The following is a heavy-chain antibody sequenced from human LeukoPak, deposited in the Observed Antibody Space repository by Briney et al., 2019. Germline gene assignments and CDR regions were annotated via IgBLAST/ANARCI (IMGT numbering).Heavy chain of an antibody. CDR3: ARLLRPYGVLDGIGDY. J-gene: IGHJ4*02. CDR2: IYPGDSDT. V-gene: IGHV5-51*01. D-gene: IGHD3-3*01. CDR1: GYSFTSYW. Sequence: GESQKISCKGSGYSFTSYWIAWVRQMPGKSLEWMGVIYPGDSDTRYTPSFQGQVTISADKSISTAYLQWSSLKASDTAMYYCARLLRPYGVLDGIGDYWGQGTLVTVSS.